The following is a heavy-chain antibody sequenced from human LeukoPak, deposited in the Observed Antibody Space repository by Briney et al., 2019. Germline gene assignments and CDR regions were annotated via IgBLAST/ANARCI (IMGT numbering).Heavy chain of an antibody. CDR1: GGSISSGDYY. J-gene: IGHJ4*02. V-gene: IGHV4-30-4*01. D-gene: IGHD1-26*01. CDR2: IYYSGST. Sequence: PSQTLSLTCTVSGGSISSGDYYWSWIRQPPGKGLEWIGYIYYSGSTYYNPSLESRVTLSLDTSKNQFSLKLTSVTAADTAVYYCARVGPDGATLFDYWGQGTLVTVSS. CDR3: ARVGPDGATLFDY.